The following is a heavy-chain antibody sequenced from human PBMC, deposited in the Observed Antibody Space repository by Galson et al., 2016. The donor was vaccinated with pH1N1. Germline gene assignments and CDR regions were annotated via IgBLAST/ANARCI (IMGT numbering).Heavy chain of an antibody. CDR3: ARRSGDRGSWFDL. J-gene: IGHJ5*02. CDR1: GNSFTSSW. CDR2: IDPNDSNT. Sequence: QSGAEVTKPGESLRISCKGSGNSFTSSWISWVRQMPGKGLEWMGMIDPNDSNTKYSPSFQGHVTLSSDRSISTAYLQWSSLKASDNAIYFCARRSGDRGSWFDLWGQGTLVTVSS. V-gene: IGHV5-10-1*01. D-gene: IGHD3-16*01.